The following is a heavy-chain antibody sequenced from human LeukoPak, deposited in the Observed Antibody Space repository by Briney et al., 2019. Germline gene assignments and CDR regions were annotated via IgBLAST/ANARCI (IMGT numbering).Heavy chain of an antibody. V-gene: IGHV3-23*01. D-gene: IGHD3-10*02. J-gene: IGHJ6*04. CDR1: GFTFSSYG. Sequence: HPGGSLRLSCAASGFTFSSYGMSWVRQAPGMGLEWVSAISGSGGSTYYADSVKGRFTISRDNSKNTLYLQMNSLRAEDTAVYYCAELGITMIGGVWGKGTTVTISS. CDR3: AELGITMIGGV. CDR2: ISGSGGST.